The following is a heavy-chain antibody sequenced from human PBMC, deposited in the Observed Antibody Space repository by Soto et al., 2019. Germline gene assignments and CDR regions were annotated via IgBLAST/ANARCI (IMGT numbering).Heavy chain of an antibody. Sequence: EAQVVESGGGLVKPGGSLRLSCTTSGFIFKNAWMTWVRRAPGRGLEWIGRIKTKTDGETTDYASPMKGRFTISRDDSRSTVFLQMTSLKAEDTAIYYCTATKGAYSAYVSCDFWGQGVLVTVSS. CDR1: GFIFKNAW. CDR2: IKTKTDGETT. D-gene: IGHD5-12*01. V-gene: IGHV3-15*01. J-gene: IGHJ4*02. CDR3: TATKGAYSAYVSCDF.